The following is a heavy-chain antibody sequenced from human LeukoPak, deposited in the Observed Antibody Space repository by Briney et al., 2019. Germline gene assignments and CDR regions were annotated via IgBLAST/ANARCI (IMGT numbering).Heavy chain of an antibody. D-gene: IGHD6-19*01. J-gene: IGHJ4*02. CDR1: GYTVTSYG. V-gene: IGHV1-18*01. CDR2: ISAYNGYT. CDR3: ARNGSGWYFLDY. Sequence: ASVKVSCKATGYTVTSYGISWVRQAPGQGPGWMGWISAYNGYTNYAQKFQGRVTMTTDTSTNTAYMELRSLRSDDTAVYYCARNGSGWYFLDYWGQGTLVTVSS.